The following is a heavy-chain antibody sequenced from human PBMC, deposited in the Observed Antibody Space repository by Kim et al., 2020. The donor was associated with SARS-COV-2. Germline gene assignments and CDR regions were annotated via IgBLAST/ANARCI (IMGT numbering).Heavy chain of an antibody. Sequence: VKGRFTISRDNSKNTLYLQMNSLRAEDTAVYYCAKDRALWGRYYYYGMDVWGQGTTVTVSS. J-gene: IGHJ6*02. V-gene: IGHV3-30*02. D-gene: IGHD2-21*01. CDR3: AKDRALWGRYYYYGMDV.